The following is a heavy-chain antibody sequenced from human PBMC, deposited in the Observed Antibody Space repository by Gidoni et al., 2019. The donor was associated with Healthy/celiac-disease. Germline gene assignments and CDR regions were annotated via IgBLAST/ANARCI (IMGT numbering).Heavy chain of an antibody. D-gene: IGHD2-21*02. J-gene: IGHJ2*01. Sequence: QLQLQESGPGLVKPSATLSLTCTVPGGSISSSSSYWGWIRPPPGKGLEWIGSIYYSGSTYYNPSLKSRVTISVDTSKNQFSLKLSSVTAADTAVYYCARSRSYCGGDCYWYFDLWGRGTLVTVSS. CDR3: ARSRSYCGGDCYWYFDL. V-gene: IGHV4-39*01. CDR1: GGSISSSSSY. CDR2: IYYSGST.